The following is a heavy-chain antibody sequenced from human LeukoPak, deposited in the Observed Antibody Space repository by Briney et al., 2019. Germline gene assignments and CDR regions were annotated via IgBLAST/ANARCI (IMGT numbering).Heavy chain of an antibody. CDR3: ARVAAAGTSWFDP. CDR1: GGSISSSSYY. Sequence: PSETLSLTCTVSGGSISSSSYYWGWIRQPPGKGLEWIGSIYYSGSTYYNPSLKSRVTISVDTSKNQFSLKLSSVTAADTAVYYCARVAAAGTSWFDPWGQGTLVTVSS. D-gene: IGHD6-13*01. J-gene: IGHJ5*02. CDR2: IYYSGST. V-gene: IGHV4-39*07.